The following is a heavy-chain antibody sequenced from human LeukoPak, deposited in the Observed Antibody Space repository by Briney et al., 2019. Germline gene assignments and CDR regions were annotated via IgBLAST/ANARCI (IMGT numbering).Heavy chain of an antibody. D-gene: IGHD1-26*01. Sequence: PSETLSLTCTVSGDSISSTTFYWGWIRQPPGKGLEWIGSISNSGDTYYNASLQSRATISVDTSKNQFSLKLSSVTAADTAVYYCAGEWDRYAFHIWGRGTMVTVSS. J-gene: IGHJ3*02. V-gene: IGHV4-39*07. CDR1: GDSISSTTFY. CDR3: AGEWDRYAFHI. CDR2: ISNSGDT.